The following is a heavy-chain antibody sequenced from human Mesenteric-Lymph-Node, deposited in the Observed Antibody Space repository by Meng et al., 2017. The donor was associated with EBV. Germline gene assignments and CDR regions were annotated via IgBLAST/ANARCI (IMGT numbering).Heavy chain of an antibody. CDR1: GGSFSGQY. CDR3: ARGLGAPNLYYDSNALDY. J-gene: IGHJ4*02. D-gene: IGHD3-22*01. V-gene: IGHV4-34*01. Sequence: QGQLQQWGAGLLKPSETLSPTCAVYGGSFSGQYWSWIRQPPGKGLEWIGELNRSGNTNYNPFFKGRVTISVDTSKNQFSLKLSSVTAADTAVYYCARGLGAPNLYYDSNALDYWGQGTLVTVSS. CDR2: LNRSGNT.